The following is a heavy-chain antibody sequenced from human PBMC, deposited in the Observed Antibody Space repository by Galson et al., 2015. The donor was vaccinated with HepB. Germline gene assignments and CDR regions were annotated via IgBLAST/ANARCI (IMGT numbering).Heavy chain of an antibody. D-gene: IGHD5-18*01. CDR2: IVVGSGNT. Sequence: SVKVSCKASGFTFTSSAVKWVRQARGQRLEWIGWIVVGSGNTNYAQKFQGRVTITSDMSTSTAYTELSSLRSEDTAVYYCAAAPRGNSYGNILDYWGKGTPVTVSS. J-gene: IGHJ4*02. CDR3: AAAPRGNSYGNILDY. CDR1: GFTFTSSA. V-gene: IGHV1-58*01.